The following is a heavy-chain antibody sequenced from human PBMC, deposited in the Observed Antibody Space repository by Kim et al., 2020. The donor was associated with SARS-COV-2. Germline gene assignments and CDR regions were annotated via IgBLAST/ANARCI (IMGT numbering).Heavy chain of an antibody. V-gene: IGHV1-24*01. D-gene: IGHD3-10*01. CDR3: ATGPAMVRHWFDP. J-gene: IGHJ5*02. Sequence: YAQKFQGRVTMTEDTSTDTAYMELSSLRSEDTAVYYCATGPAMVRHWFDPWGQGTLVTVSS.